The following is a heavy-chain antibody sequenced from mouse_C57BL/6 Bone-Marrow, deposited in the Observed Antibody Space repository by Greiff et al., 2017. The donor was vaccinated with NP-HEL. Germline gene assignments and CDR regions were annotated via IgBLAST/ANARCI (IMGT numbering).Heavy chain of an antibody. CDR2: ISYSGST. D-gene: IGHD2-5*01. J-gene: IGHJ1*03. V-gene: IGHV3-8*01. CDR3: ARYISNYWYFDV. CDR1: GYSFTSDY. Sequence: EVKLVESGPGLAKPSQTLSLSCSVTGYSFTSDYWNWVRKFPGNKLEYMGYISYSGSTSYHPSLISRISIPRDSSKNQYVLQLNSGTTDDTSTYYCARYISNYWYFDVWGTGTTVTVSS.